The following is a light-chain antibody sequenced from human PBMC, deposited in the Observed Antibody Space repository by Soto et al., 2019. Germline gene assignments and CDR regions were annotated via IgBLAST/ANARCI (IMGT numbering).Light chain of an antibody. Sequence: EIVLTQSPGTLSLSPGERATLSCRASQSITRTFLAWYQQKPGQAPRLLIYDASSRATGIPDRFSGSGSGTDFALTISRLEPEDFAVYYCQHYGSSLPITFGPGTRLEIK. CDR1: QSITRTF. CDR3: QHYGSSLPIT. V-gene: IGKV3-20*01. J-gene: IGKJ5*01. CDR2: DAS.